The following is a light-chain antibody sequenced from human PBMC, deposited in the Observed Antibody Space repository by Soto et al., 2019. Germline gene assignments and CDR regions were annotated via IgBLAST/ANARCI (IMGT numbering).Light chain of an antibody. J-gene: IGKJ4*01. Sequence: EIVLTQSPGTLSLSPGERATLSCRASQSVCSTCLAWYQRKPGQAPRLLIYGASTRATGIPDRFSGSGSGTDFTLTISRLEPEDFAVYYCQQYGSSPPELTFGGGTKVEIK. CDR1: QSVCSTC. V-gene: IGKV3-20*01. CDR2: GAS. CDR3: QQYGSSPPELT.